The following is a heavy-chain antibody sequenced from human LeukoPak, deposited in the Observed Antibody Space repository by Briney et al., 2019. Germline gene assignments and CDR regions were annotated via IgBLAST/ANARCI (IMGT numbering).Heavy chain of an antibody. J-gene: IGHJ4*02. CDR1: GGTFSSYA. Sequence: GASVKVSCKASGGTFSSYAISWVRQAPGQGLEWMGGIIPIFCTANYAQKFQGRVTTTADESTSTAYMELSSLRSEDTAVYYCARDRRGRVMVRGVISWGQGTLVTVSS. D-gene: IGHD3-10*01. CDR3: ARDRRGRVMVRGVIS. V-gene: IGHV1-69*01. CDR2: IIPIFCTA.